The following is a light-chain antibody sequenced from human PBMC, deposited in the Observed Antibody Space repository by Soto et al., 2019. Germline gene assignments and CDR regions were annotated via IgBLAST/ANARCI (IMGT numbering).Light chain of an antibody. CDR2: VAS. J-gene: IGKJ4*01. CDR1: QSVNSN. CDR3: QQYNAWPLT. V-gene: IGKV3-15*01. Sequence: EIVMTQSPATLSVSPGERVTLSCRASQSVNSNLAWYQQKPGQTPKLLIYVASTRATGIPARFSGSGSGTEFTLTISSLQSEDFAIYYCQQYNAWPLTFGGATKVEFK.